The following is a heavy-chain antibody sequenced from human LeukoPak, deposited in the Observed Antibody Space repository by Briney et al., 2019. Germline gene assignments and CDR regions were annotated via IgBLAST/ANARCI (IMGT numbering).Heavy chain of an antibody. Sequence: GGSLRLSCAASGFTFDDYGMSWVRQAPGKGLEWVSGINWNGGSTGYADSVKGRFTISRDKAKNSLYLQMNSLRAEDTALYYCARGYSYGRGSDFDYWGQGTLVTASS. V-gene: IGHV3-20*04. J-gene: IGHJ4*02. CDR2: INWNGGST. CDR3: ARGYSYGRGSDFDY. D-gene: IGHD5-18*01. CDR1: GFTFDDYG.